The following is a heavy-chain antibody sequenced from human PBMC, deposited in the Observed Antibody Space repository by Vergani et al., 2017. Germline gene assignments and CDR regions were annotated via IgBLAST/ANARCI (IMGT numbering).Heavy chain of an antibody. V-gene: IGHV3-72*01. Sequence: EVEVVESGGGLVQPGGSLRLSCAASGSTFSSYAMNWVRQAPGKGLEWVGRIRNKANDYTTQYAASVKGRFTISRDDSKSIAYLQMNNLQTEDTAMYYCVRDQVTMLRGSDALDIWGQGTMVTVSS. D-gene: IGHD3-10*01. J-gene: IGHJ3*02. CDR2: IRNKANDYTT. CDR1: GSTFSSYA. CDR3: VRDQVTMLRGSDALDI.